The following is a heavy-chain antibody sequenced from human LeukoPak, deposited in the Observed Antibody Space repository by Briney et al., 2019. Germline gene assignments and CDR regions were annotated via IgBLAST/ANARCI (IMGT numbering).Heavy chain of an antibody. CDR2: ISWNSGSI. J-gene: IGHJ4*02. V-gene: IGHV3-9*01. D-gene: IGHD6-19*01. CDR1: GFMFSAYS. Sequence: GGSLRLSCTASGFMFSAYSMNWVRQAPGKGLEWVSGISWNSGSIGYANSVKGRFTISRDNAKNSLYLQMNSLRAEDTALYYCAKAHTGYSSGWYGAPFNYWGQGTLVTVSS. CDR3: AKAHTGYSSGWYGAPFNY.